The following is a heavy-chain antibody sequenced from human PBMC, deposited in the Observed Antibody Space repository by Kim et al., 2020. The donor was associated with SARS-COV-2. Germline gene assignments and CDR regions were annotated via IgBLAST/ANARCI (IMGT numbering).Heavy chain of an antibody. V-gene: IGHV1-69*06. CDR2: IIPIFGTA. Sequence: SVKVSCKASGGTFSSYAISWVRQAPGQGLEWMGGIIPIFGTANYAQKFQGRVTITADKSTSTAYMELSSLRSEDTAVYYCARGVLWFGDQNWFDPWGQGTLVTVSS. CDR3: ARGVLWFGDQNWFDP. D-gene: IGHD3-10*01. J-gene: IGHJ5*02. CDR1: GGTFSSYA.